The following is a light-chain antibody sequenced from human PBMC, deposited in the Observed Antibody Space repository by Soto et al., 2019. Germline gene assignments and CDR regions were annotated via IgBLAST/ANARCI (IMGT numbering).Light chain of an antibody. CDR3: QQYSSWLRS. J-gene: IGKJ4*01. CDR2: HAS. Sequence: EVVLTQSPATLSLSPGEGASLSCRASQTVTNLAWYQHKPGQAPRLLIYHASTRATGIPARFSGSGSGTDFNLSISSLAPEDFAVYYCQQYSSWLRSFGGGTKVEIK. CDR1: QTVTN. V-gene: IGKV3-11*01.